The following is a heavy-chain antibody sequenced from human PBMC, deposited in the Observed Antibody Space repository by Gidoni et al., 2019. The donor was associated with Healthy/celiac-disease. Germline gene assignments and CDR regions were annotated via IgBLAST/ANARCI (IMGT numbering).Heavy chain of an antibody. CDR3: AKDIGSTVTTVSHYYYGMDV. V-gene: IGHV3-9*01. J-gene: IGHJ6*02. CDR1: GFPFDDSA. CDR2: IRWNSGSI. D-gene: IGHD4-17*01. Sequence: EVQLVESGGGLVQPGRSLRLSCAASGFPFDDSAMHWVRQAPGQGLVEVSGIRWNSGSIGYADSVKGRFTISRDNAKNSLYLQMNSLRAEDTALYYCAKDIGSTVTTVSHYYYGMDVWGQGTTVTVSS.